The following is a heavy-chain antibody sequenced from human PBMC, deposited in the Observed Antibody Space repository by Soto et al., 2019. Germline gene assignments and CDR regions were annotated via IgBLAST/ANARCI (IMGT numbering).Heavy chain of an antibody. Sequence: GGSLRLSCAASGFTFSSYAMSWVRQAPGKGLEWVSAISGSGGSTYYADSVKGRFTISRDNSKNTLYLQMNSLRAEDTAVYYCAKDRPLVYAIRGHDYYYGMDVWGQGTTVTVSS. D-gene: IGHD2-8*01. CDR3: AKDRPLVYAIRGHDYYYGMDV. V-gene: IGHV3-23*01. J-gene: IGHJ6*02. CDR1: GFTFSSYA. CDR2: ISGSGGST.